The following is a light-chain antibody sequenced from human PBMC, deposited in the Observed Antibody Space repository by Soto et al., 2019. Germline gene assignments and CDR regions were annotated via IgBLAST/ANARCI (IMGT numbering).Light chain of an antibody. CDR2: EVS. J-gene: IGLJ1*01. V-gene: IGLV2-14*01. Sequence: QSALTQPASVSGSPGQSITISCTGTSSDVGGYNYVSWYQQHPGKAPKLMIYEVSNRPSGVSNRFSGSKSGNTASLTISGLQAEDEADYYCSSYTSSSKDVFGTGNKVTVL. CDR3: SSYTSSSKDV. CDR1: SSDVGGYNY.